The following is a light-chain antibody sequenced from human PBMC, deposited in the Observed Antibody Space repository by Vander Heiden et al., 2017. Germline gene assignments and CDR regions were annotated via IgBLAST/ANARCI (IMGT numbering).Light chain of an antibody. CDR3: QQCDNLPQT. CDR2: DAS. V-gene: IGKV1-33*01. J-gene: IGKJ4*01. Sequence: DIQMTQSPSSLSASVGDRVTITCQASQDISNYLNWYQQKPGKAPKLLIYDASNLETGVPSRFSGSGSGTDFTFTISSLQSEDIATYYCQQCDNLPQTFGGGTKVEI. CDR1: QDISNY.